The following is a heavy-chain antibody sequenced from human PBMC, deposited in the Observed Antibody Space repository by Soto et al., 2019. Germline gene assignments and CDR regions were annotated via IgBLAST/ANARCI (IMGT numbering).Heavy chain of an antibody. Sequence: SSETLSLTCSVSGGSVSDKTYYWSWIRQPPGKRLEWIGYVYYSGTTNYNPSLKSRVTISVALSKNRFSLRLSSVTTADTALYYCARTTAVPNTLRSRYFFDYWGQGTLVTVSS. CDR3: ARTTAVPNTLRSRYFFDY. J-gene: IGHJ4*02. CDR2: VYYSGTT. D-gene: IGHD4-17*01. CDR1: GGSVSDKTYY. V-gene: IGHV4-61*01.